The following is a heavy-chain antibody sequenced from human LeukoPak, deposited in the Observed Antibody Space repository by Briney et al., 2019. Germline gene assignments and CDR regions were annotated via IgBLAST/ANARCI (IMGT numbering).Heavy chain of an antibody. CDR1: GFTFSSYA. Sequence: PGGSLRLSCAASGFTFSSYAMHWVRQAPGKGLEYVSAISSNGGSTYYANSVKGRFTIYRDNSKNTLYLQMGSLRAEDMAVYYCAKGEASHCLAVVDYWGQGTLVTVSS. CDR3: AKGEASHCLAVVDY. D-gene: IGHD2-21*02. V-gene: IGHV3-64*01. CDR2: ISSNGGST. J-gene: IGHJ4*02.